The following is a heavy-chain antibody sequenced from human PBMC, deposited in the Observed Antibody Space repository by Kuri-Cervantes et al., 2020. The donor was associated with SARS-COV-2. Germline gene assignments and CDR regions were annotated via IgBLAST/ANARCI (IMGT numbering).Heavy chain of an antibody. D-gene: IGHD6-19*01. V-gene: IGHV1-69*06. CDR1: GGTFSSYT. Sequence: SVKVSCKASGGTFSSYTISWVRQAPGQGLEWMGGIIPIFGTANYAQKFQGRVTITADKSTSTAYMELRSLRSDDTAVYYCARSSGPRPGDMDVWGKGTTVTVSS. CDR2: IIPIFGTA. CDR3: ARSSGPRPGDMDV. J-gene: IGHJ6*03.